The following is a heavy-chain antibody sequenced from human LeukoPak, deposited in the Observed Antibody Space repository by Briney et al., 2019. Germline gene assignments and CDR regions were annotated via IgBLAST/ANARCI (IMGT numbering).Heavy chain of an antibody. Sequence: EGSVTVSCLASLYTHLSYGISWVRPAPGQGVEWMGWISDYNGNTNYAQKFQGRVTMTPDTHPRTPYIGLRNPISDDTAVYYCARMEVTAIRLGDWFDPWGQGTLVTVSS. CDR3: ARMEVTAIRLGDWFDP. V-gene: IGHV1-18*01. CDR1: LYTHLSYG. J-gene: IGHJ5*02. CDR2: ISDYNGNT. D-gene: IGHD2-21*02.